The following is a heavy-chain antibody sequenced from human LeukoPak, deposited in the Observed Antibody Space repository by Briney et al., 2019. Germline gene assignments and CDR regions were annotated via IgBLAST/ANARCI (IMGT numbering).Heavy chain of an antibody. CDR1: GFTASSNY. D-gene: IGHD1-26*01. J-gene: IGHJ3*02. V-gene: IGHV3-53*01. Sequence: GGSLRLSCAASGFTASSNYMSWVRQAPGKGLEWVSVIYSGGSTYYADSVKGRFTISRDNSKNTLYLQMSSLRAEDTAVYYCASGSGYRIVGDAFDIWGQGTMVTVSS. CDR2: IYSGGST. CDR3: ASGSGYRIVGDAFDI.